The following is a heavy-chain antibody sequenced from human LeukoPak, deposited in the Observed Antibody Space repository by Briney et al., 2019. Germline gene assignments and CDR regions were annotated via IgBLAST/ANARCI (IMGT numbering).Heavy chain of an antibody. CDR1: GFTFSSYA. CDR3: ARVIHITMVRGPQGY. Sequence: QPGGSLRLSCAASGFTFSSYAMHWVRQAPGKGLEWVAVISYDGSNKYYADSVKGRLTISRDNSKNTLYLQMNSLRAEDTAVYYCARVIHITMVRGPQGYWGQGTLVTVSS. J-gene: IGHJ4*02. V-gene: IGHV3-30*04. D-gene: IGHD3-10*01. CDR2: ISYDGSNK.